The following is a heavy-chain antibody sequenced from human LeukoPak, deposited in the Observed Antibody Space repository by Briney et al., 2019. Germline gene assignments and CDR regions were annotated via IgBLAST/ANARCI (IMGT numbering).Heavy chain of an antibody. CDR2: IHTSGST. CDR3: ARDRYYYDSSGSVFDY. Sequence: SETLSLTCSVSGDSISSYYWSWIRQPAGKGLEWIGHIHTSGSTNYNPSLKSRVTMSVDTSKNQFSLKLSSVTAADTAVYYCARDRYYYDSSGSVFDYWGQGTLVTVSS. V-gene: IGHV4-4*07. J-gene: IGHJ4*02. D-gene: IGHD3-22*01. CDR1: GDSISSYY.